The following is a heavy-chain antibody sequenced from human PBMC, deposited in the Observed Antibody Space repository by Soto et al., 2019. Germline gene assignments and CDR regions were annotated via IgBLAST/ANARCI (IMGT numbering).Heavy chain of an antibody. CDR2: ISAYNGNT. Sequence: ASVKVSCKASGYTFTSYGISWVRQAPGQGLEWMGWISAYNGNTNYAQKLQGRVTMTTDTSTSTAYMELRSLRSDDTAVYYCASAGQQLWIDHDAFDIWGQGTMVTVSS. CDR1: GYTFTSYG. D-gene: IGHD6-13*01. CDR3: ASAGQQLWIDHDAFDI. V-gene: IGHV1-18*01. J-gene: IGHJ3*02.